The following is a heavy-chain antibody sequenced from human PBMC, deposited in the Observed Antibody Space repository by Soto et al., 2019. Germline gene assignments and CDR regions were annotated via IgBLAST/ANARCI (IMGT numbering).Heavy chain of an antibody. V-gene: IGHV3-15*01. CDR2: IKSITDGGTT. CDR1: GFTFSDAW. CDR3: RTQWLD. D-gene: IGHD6-19*01. Sequence: GGSLRLSCVASGFTFSDAWMSWVRQAPGKGLEWVGRIKSITDGGTTNYAAPVKGRFTMSRDDSRNTVYLQMSSLKTEDTAVYYCRTQWLDWGQGTLVTVSS. J-gene: IGHJ4*02.